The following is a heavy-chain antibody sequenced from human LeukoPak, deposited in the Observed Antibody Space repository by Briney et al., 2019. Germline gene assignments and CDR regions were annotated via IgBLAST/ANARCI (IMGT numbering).Heavy chain of an antibody. CDR3: ARASGFRTKTIDY. CDR1: GGSFSGNY. CDR2: ITHSGSA. V-gene: IGHV4-34*01. D-gene: IGHD3/OR15-3a*01. J-gene: IGHJ4*02. Sequence: PSGTLSLTCAVYGGSFSGNYWSWVRQPPGKGLEWIGEITHSGSANYNPSLKSRVTISVDTSKNQFSLKLSSVTAADTAVYYCARASGFRTKTIDYWGQGTLVTVSS.